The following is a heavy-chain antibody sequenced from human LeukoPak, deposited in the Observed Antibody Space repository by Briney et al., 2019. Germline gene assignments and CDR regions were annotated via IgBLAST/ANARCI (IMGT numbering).Heavy chain of an antibody. D-gene: IGHD1-26*01. CDR2: IKQDGSEK. Sequence: GGSLRLSCAASGFTFSSYWMSWVRQAPGKGLEWVANIKQDGSEKYYVDSVKGRFTISRDNAKNSLYLQMKSLTAEDTAVYYCAREPLGGSYIPSFDYWGQGTLVTVSS. CDR1: GFTFSSYW. V-gene: IGHV3-7*01. J-gene: IGHJ4*02. CDR3: AREPLGGSYIPSFDY.